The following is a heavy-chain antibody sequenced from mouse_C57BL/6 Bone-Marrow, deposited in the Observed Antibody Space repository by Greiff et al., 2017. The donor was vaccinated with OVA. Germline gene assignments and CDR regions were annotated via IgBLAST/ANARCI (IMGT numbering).Heavy chain of an antibody. Sequence: VQLQQSGAELVRPGASVKLSCKASGYTFTDYYINWVKQRPGQGLEWIARIYPGSGNTYYNEKFKGKATLTAEKSSSTAYMQLSSLTSEDSAVYVCAREGVITTVVDYFDYWGQGTTLTVSS. J-gene: IGHJ2*01. CDR1: GYTFTDYY. CDR3: AREGVITTVVDYFDY. V-gene: IGHV1-76*01. D-gene: IGHD1-1*01. CDR2: IYPGSGNT.